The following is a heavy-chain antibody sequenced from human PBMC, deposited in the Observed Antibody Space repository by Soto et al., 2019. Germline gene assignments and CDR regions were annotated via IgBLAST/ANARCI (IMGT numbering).Heavy chain of an antibody. D-gene: IGHD5-18*01. CDR3: ARSNRGYSYGYYFDY. Sequence: QVQLVQPGAEVKKPGASVKVSCKASGYTFTSYYMHWVRQAPGQGLEWMGIINPSGGSTSYAQKFQGRVTMTRDTSTSTVYMELSSLRSEDTAVYYCARSNRGYSYGYYFDYWGQGTLVTVSS. CDR2: INPSGGST. J-gene: IGHJ4*02. V-gene: IGHV1-46*01. CDR1: GYTFTSYY.